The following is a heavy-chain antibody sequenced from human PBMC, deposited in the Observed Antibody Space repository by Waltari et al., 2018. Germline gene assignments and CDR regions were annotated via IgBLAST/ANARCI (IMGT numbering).Heavy chain of an antibody. CDR1: GFTFDDVG. CDR3: ARASHIAVANIDFFDF. D-gene: IGHD6-19*01. CDR2: IDWSGGST. J-gene: IGHJ4*02. V-gene: IGHV3-20*04. Sequence: EVQLVESGGGVVRPGGSLRLSCAASGFTFDDVGMSWVRQAPGKGVQWVSGIDWSGGSTTYADSVKGRFTVSRDNAKNSLYLQMNSLRAEDTALYYCARASHIAVANIDFFDFWGQGTLVTVSS.